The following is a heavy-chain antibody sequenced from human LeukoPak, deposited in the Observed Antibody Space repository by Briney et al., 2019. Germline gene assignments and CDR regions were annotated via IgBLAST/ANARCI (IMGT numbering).Heavy chain of an antibody. D-gene: IGHD1-20*01. V-gene: IGHV3-21*01. CDR1: GVTLSNAW. Sequence: GGSLRLSCAASGVTLSNAWRNWVRQAPGKGLEWVSFISTSSSYIYYADSVKGRFTISRDNAKNSLYLQMNSLRAEDTAVYYCARDVNWNYCDYWGHGTLVTVSS. CDR3: ARDVNWNYCDY. J-gene: IGHJ4*01. CDR2: ISTSSSYI.